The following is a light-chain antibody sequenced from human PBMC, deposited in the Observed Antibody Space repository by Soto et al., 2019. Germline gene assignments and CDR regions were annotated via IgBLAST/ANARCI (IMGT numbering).Light chain of an antibody. J-gene: IGKJ3*01. CDR1: QGISSA. CDR3: QQFNSYSLIT. CDR2: DAS. Sequence: AIQLTQSPSSLSASVGDRVTITCRASQGISSALAWYQQKPVKAPKLLIYDASSLESGVPSRFSGSGSGTDFTLTISSLQPEDFATYYCQQFNSYSLITFGPGTKVDIK. V-gene: IGKV1-13*02.